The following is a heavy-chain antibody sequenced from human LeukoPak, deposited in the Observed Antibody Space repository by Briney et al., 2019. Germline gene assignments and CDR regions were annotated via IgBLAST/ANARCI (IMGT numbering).Heavy chain of an antibody. Sequence: GSLRLSSAASGFTFSSYAMSWVRQAPGKGLEWVSAISGSGGSTYYADSVEGRFTISRDNSKNTLYLQMNSLRAEDTAVYYCAKFPARGGYNSDFDYWGQGTLVTVSS. CDR2: ISGSGGST. J-gene: IGHJ4*02. CDR3: AKFPARGGYNSDFDY. D-gene: IGHD5-24*01. V-gene: IGHV3-23*01. CDR1: GFTFSSYA.